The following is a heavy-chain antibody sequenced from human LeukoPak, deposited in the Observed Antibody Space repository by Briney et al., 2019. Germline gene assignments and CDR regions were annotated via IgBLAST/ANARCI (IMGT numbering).Heavy chain of an antibody. CDR1: GGSISSGDYY. V-gene: IGHV4-30-4*01. Sequence: NPSQTLSLTCTVSGGSISSGDYYWSWIRQPPGKGLEWIGYIYYSGSTYYNPSLKSRVTISVDTSKNQFSLKLSSVTAADTAVYYCARGRLDPRGAFDIWGQGTMVTVSS. D-gene: IGHD6-25*01. CDR3: ARGRLDPRGAFDI. J-gene: IGHJ3*02. CDR2: IYYSGST.